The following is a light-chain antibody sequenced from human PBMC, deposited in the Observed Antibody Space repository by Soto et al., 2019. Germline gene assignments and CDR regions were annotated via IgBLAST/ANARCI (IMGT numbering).Light chain of an antibody. CDR3: QQANSSPFT. CDR2: LAS. V-gene: IGKV1-12*01. Sequence: DIQMTLSPSFVSASVGDRVTLACRASRSIGDLLAWYQQKPGKAPKLLISLASSLQSGVPARFSGSGSGTDFTLTISSLQPEDFAAYYCQQANSSPFTFGGGTKVEIK. J-gene: IGKJ4*01. CDR1: RSIGDL.